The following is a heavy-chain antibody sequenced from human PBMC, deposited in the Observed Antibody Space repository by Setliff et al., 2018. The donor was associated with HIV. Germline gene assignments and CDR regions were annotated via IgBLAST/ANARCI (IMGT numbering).Heavy chain of an antibody. D-gene: IGHD1-26*01. J-gene: IGHJ3*02. Sequence: ASVKVSCKASGGTFSSYAISWVRQAPGQGLEWMGGIIPILGIANYAQKFQGRVTITADESTSTAYMELSSLRSEDTAVYYCARDRGGRGSYFLFDIWGQGTMVTV. CDR2: IIPILGIA. V-gene: IGHV1-69*10. CDR3: ARDRGGRGSYFLFDI. CDR1: GGTFSSYA.